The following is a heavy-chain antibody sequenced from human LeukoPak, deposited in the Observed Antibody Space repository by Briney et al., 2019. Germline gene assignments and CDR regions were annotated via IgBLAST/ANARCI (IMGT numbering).Heavy chain of an antibody. CDR3: ARAQGENLITMIVPSAFDI. V-gene: IGHV4-59*08. Sequence: SETLSLTCTVSGGSISTYYWSWIRQPPGKGLEWIGYIDYSGSTNYNPSLKSRVTISVDTSKNQFFLKLSSVTAADTAVYYCARAQGENLITMIVPSAFDIWGQGTMVTVSS. CDR2: IDYSGST. J-gene: IGHJ3*02. D-gene: IGHD3-22*01. CDR1: GGSISTYY.